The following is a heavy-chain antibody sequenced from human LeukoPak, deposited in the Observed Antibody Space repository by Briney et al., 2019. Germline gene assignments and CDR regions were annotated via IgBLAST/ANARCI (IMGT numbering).Heavy chain of an antibody. D-gene: IGHD3-3*01. Sequence: ASVKASCKASGGTFSSYAISWVRQAPGQGLEWMGRINPNSGGTNYAQKFQGRVTMTRDTSISTAYMELSRLRSDDTAVYYCAREGRDGTIFGVVDYWGQGTLVTVSS. V-gene: IGHV1-2*06. J-gene: IGHJ4*02. CDR1: GGTFSSYA. CDR2: INPNSGGT. CDR3: AREGRDGTIFGVVDY.